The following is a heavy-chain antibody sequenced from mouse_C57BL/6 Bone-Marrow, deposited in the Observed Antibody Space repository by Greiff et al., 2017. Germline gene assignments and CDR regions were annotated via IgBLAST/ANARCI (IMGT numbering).Heavy chain of an antibody. CDR3: ARKRAVVNDY. CDR2: IDPSDSYT. J-gene: IGHJ2*01. V-gene: IGHV1-50*01. D-gene: IGHD1-1*01. CDR1: GYTFTSYW. Sequence: QVQLQQPGAELVKPGASVKLSCKASGYTFTSYWMQWVKQRPGQGLEWIGEIDPSDSYTNYNQKFKGKATLTVDTSSSTAYMQLSSLTSEDSAVYYCARKRAVVNDYWGQGTTLTVSS.